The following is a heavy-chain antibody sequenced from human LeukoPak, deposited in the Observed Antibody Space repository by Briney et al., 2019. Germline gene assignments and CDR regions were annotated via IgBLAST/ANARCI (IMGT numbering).Heavy chain of an antibody. D-gene: IGHD6-6*01. CDR3: ARARIAARPYFDY. CDR2: IYYSGST. CDR1: GGSISSGDYY. J-gene: IGHJ4*02. V-gene: IGHV4-30-4*08. Sequence: SETLSLTCTVSGGSISSGDYYWSWIRQPPGKGLEWIGYIYYSGSTYYNPSLKGRVTISVDTSKNQFSLKLSSVTAADTAVYYCARARIAARPYFDYWGQGTLVTVSS.